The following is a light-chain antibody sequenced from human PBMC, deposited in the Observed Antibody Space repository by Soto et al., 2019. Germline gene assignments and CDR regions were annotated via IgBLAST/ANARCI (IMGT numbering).Light chain of an antibody. CDR3: QQRSKWPLT. J-gene: IGKJ4*01. CDR2: DAS. Sequence: EVVLTQSPDTLSLPPGERATLSCRASQSISSYLAWYQQKPGQAPRLLIYDASNRATGIPARFSGSGSGTDFTLTISSLEPEDFAVYYCQQRSKWPLTFGGGTKVDIK. V-gene: IGKV3-11*01. CDR1: QSISSY.